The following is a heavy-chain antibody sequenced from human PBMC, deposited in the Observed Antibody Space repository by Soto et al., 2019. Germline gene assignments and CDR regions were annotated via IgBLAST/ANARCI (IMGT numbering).Heavy chain of an antibody. D-gene: IGHD6-19*01. CDR3: ARDRTPYSSGWYRLMDV. CDR1: GGTFSSYA. J-gene: IGHJ6*02. V-gene: IGHV1-69*13. CDR2: IIPIFGTA. Sequence: ASVKVSCKASGGTFSSYAISWVRQAPGQGLEWMGGIIPIFGTANYAQKFQGRVTITVDESTSTAYMELSSLRSEDTAVYYCARDRTPYSSGWYRLMDVWGQGTTVTVSS.